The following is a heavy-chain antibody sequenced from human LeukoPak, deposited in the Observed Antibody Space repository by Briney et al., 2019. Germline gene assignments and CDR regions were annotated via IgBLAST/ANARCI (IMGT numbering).Heavy chain of an antibody. Sequence: ASVKVSCKASGYTFTSYGISWVRQAPGQGLEWMGWISAYNGNTNYAQKLQGRVTMTTDTSTSTAYMELSSLRSEDTAVYYCATQKASGYDFDYWGQGTLVTVSS. CDR1: GYTFTSYG. CDR2: ISAYNGNT. CDR3: ATQKASGYDFDY. V-gene: IGHV1-18*01. J-gene: IGHJ4*02. D-gene: IGHD5-12*01.